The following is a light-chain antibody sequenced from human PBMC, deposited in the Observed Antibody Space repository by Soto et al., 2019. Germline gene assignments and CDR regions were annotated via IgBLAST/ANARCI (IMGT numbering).Light chain of an antibody. CDR3: QQANSFPFT. J-gene: IGKJ3*01. Sequence: DIQMTQSPSSVSAFVGDRVIITCRASQGISRSLAWYQQKSGEAPKLLIYAASNLQSGVPSRFSGSGSGTDFTLTSTRLQPEDFAAYYCQQANSFPFTFGPGTKVDI. V-gene: IGKV1-12*01. CDR2: AAS. CDR1: QGISRS.